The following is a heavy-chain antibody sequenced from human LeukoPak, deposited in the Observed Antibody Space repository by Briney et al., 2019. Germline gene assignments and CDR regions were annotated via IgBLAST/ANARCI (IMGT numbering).Heavy chain of an antibody. CDR2: INPNNGGT. J-gene: IGHJ4*02. CDR3: ARDKYTGYETFDY. D-gene: IGHD5-12*01. Sequence: ASVKVFCKASGYTFTGYYIHWVRQAPGQGLEWMGWINPNNGGTNYAQKFQGRVTRTRDTSISTAYMELNGLTSDDTAGYYCARDKYTGYETFDYLGQGTLVTVSS. CDR1: GYTFTGYY. V-gene: IGHV1-2*02.